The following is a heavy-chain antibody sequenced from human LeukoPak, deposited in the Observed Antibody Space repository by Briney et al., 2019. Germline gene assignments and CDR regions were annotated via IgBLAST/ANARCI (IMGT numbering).Heavy chain of an antibody. Sequence: GASVTVSFKAFVYTFTTYDINWVRQATGQGVEWVGWMNPNSCNTGYAQKFQGRVTMTSNPSISTAYMELTNLRSEDTAVYYCARGMGSGSYSAAYYFDYWGQGTLVTVSS. D-gene: IGHD3-22*01. CDR1: VYTFTTYD. CDR2: MNPNSCNT. V-gene: IGHV1-8*01. J-gene: IGHJ4*02. CDR3: ARGMGSGSYSAAYYFDY.